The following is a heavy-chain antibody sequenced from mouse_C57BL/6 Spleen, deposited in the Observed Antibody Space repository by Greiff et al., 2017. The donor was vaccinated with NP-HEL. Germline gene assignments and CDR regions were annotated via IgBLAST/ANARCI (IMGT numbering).Heavy chain of an antibody. D-gene: IGHD3-2*02. V-gene: IGHV5-12*01. CDR3: AREGGQLRLRPEGAMDY. CDR2: ISNGGGST. J-gene: IGHJ4*01. CDR1: GFTFSDYY. Sequence: EVQLVESGGGLVQPGGSLKLSCAASGFTFSDYYMYWVRQTPEKRLEWVAYISNGGGSTYYPDTVEGRFPISRDNAKNTLYLQMSRLKSEDTAMYYCAREGGQLRLRPEGAMDYWGQGTSVTVSS.